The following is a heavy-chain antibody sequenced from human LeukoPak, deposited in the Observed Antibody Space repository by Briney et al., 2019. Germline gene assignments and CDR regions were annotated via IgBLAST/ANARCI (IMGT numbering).Heavy chain of an antibody. V-gene: IGHV4-4*07. CDR2: IYTSGST. CDR1: GGSISSYY. Sequence: SETLSLTCTVSGGSISSYYWSWIRQPAGKGLEWIGRIYTSGSTNYNPSLKSRVTMSVDTSKNQFSLKLSSVTAADTAVHYCARAPSIAAIRHAFDIWGQGTMVTVSS. CDR3: ARAPSIAAIRHAFDI. J-gene: IGHJ3*02. D-gene: IGHD6-6*01.